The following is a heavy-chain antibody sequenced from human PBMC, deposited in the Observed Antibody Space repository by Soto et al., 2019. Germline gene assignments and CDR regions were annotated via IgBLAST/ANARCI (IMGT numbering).Heavy chain of an antibody. CDR3: ARHWSGYSYGSEIDY. D-gene: IGHD5-18*01. Sequence: PSETLSHTCTVSGGPISSSSYYWGWIRQPPGKGLEWIGSIYYSGSTYYNPSLKSRVTISVDTSKNQFSLKLSSVTAADTAVYYCARHWSGYSYGSEIDYWGQGTLVTVSS. CDR2: IYYSGST. J-gene: IGHJ4*02. CDR1: GGPISSSSYY. V-gene: IGHV4-39*01.